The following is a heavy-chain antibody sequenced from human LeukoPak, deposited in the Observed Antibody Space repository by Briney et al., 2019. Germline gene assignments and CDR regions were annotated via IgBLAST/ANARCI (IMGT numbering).Heavy chain of an antibody. CDR3: AKDESSGWVLGAFDI. V-gene: IGHV3-30*02. CDR1: GFTFSSYG. D-gene: IGHD6-19*01. Sequence: GGSLRLSCAASGFTFSSYGMHWVRQAPGKGLEWVAFIRYDGSNKYYVDSVKGRFTISRDNSKNTLYLQTNSLRAEDTAVYYCAKDESSGWVLGAFDIWGQGTMVTVSS. CDR2: IRYDGSNK. J-gene: IGHJ3*02.